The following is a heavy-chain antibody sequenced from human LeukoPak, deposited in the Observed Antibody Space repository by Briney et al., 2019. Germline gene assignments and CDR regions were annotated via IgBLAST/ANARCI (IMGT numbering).Heavy chain of an antibody. V-gene: IGHV1-2*02. CDR1: GYTFTAYY. CDR3: STEDKYCTTTTCGDY. CDR2: IKPTSGDS. Sequence: ASVKVSCKASGYTFTAYYVHWVRQAPGQGLEWMGYIKPTSGDSNYAQKFQDRVTMTRDTSISTAYLELSGLTSDDTAVYYCSTEDKYCTTTTCGDYWGQETLVTVSS. D-gene: IGHD2-2*01. J-gene: IGHJ4*02.